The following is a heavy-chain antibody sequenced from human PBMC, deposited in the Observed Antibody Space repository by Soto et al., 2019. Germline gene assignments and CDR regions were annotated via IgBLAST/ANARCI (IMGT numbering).Heavy chain of an antibody. J-gene: IGHJ6*02. V-gene: IGHV4-59*01. CDR3: ARVGSGSGSYYSYYYYGMDV. Sequence: QVQLQESGPGLVKPSETLSLTCTVSGGSISSYYWSWIRQPPGKGLEWIGYNYYSGSTNYNPSLKSRVTISVDTSKNQFSLKLSSVTAADTAVYYCARVGSGSGSYYSYYYYGMDVWGQGTTVTVSS. D-gene: IGHD3-10*01. CDR2: NYYSGST. CDR1: GGSISSYY.